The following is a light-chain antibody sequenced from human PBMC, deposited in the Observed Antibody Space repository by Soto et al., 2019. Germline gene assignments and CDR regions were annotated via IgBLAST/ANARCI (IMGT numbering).Light chain of an antibody. V-gene: IGKV1-8*01. CDR3: QQYYDYPRT. Sequence: AILMTQSPSSLSASTGDRVTITCRASQAINNYLVWFQQKPGKAPKVLIYAASTLQTGVPSRFSGSGSGTDFILTINWLQSEDFATYYCQQYYDYPRTFGQGTKVDIK. CDR2: AAS. CDR1: QAINNY. J-gene: IGKJ1*01.